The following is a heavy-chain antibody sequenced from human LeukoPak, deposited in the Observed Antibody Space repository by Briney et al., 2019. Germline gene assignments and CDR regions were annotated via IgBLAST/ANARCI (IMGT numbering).Heavy chain of an antibody. CDR1: GGTFSSYT. V-gene: IGHV1-69*04. D-gene: IGHD4-17*01. J-gene: IGHJ4*02. CDR2: IIPILGIA. Sequence: GSSVKVSCKASGGTFSSYTISWVRQAPGQGLEWMGRIIPILGIANYAQKFQGRVTITADKSTSTAYMELSSLRSEDTAVYYCAKDPYGDYGFFDYWGQGTLVTVSS. CDR3: AKDPYGDYGFFDY.